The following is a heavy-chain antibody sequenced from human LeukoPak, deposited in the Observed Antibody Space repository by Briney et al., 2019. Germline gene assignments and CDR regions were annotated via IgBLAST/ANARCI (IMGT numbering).Heavy chain of an antibody. V-gene: IGHV1-2*02. Sequence: ASVKVSCKASGYTFTGYYMHWVRQAPGQGLEWMGWINPNSGGTNYAQKFQGRVTMTRDTSISTAYMELSRLRSDDTAVYYCARDHADYDFWSGYLHFDYWGQGTPVTVSS. D-gene: IGHD3-3*01. J-gene: IGHJ4*02. CDR2: INPNSGGT. CDR1: GYTFTGYY. CDR3: ARDHADYDFWSGYLHFDY.